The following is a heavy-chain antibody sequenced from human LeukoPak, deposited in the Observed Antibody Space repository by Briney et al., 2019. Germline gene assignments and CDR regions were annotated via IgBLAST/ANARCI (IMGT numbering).Heavy chain of an antibody. J-gene: IGHJ3*02. CDR2: ISWNSGSI. D-gene: IGHD6-19*01. V-gene: IGHV3-9*01. Sequence: PGGSLRLSCAASGFTFSSYAMHWVRQAPGKGLEWVSGISWNSGSIGYADSVKGRFTISRDNAKNSLYRQMNSLRAEDTALYYCAKDSIAVAAFDIWGQGTMVTVSS. CDR1: GFTFSSYA. CDR3: AKDSIAVAAFDI.